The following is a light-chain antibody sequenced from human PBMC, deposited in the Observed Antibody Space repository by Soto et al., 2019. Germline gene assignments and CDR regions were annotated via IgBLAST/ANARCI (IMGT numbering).Light chain of an antibody. CDR1: TSDLGGNT. CDR2: TNN. CDR3: AAWDDSLNAVV. J-gene: IGLJ2*01. Sequence: QCVLTQPPSVSGIPGHKVSISYSGSTSDLGGNTVNWYQQLPGTAPKLLIYTNNQRPSGVPDRVSGSKSGTSASLAISGLGSEYVDDFYCAAWDDSLNAVVFGGGTELTVL. V-gene: IGLV1-44*01.